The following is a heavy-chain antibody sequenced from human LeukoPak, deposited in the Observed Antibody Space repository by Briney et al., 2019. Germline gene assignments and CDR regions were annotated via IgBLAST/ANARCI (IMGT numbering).Heavy chain of an antibody. D-gene: IGHD2-15*01. Sequence: SETLSLTCAVYGGSFSGYYWSWIRQPPGKGLEWMGEINHSGSTNYNPSLKSRVTIPVDASKNLFALKLSSVTAADTAVYYCARDRYCSGGSCYLGWFDPWGQGTLVTVSS. V-gene: IGHV4-34*01. J-gene: IGHJ5*02. CDR1: GGSFSGYY. CDR3: ARDRYCSGGSCYLGWFDP. CDR2: INHSGST.